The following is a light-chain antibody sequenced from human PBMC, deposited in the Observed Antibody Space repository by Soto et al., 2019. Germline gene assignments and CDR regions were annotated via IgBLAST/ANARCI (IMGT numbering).Light chain of an antibody. V-gene: IGKV3D-20*02. J-gene: IGKJ5*01. CDR3: QQRSNWPPIT. CDR2: DAS. Sequence: EIVLTQSPGTLSLSPGERATLSCRAIQSASSSYLAWYQQKPGQAPRLLIYDASNRATGIPARFSGSGSGTDFTLTISSLEPEDFAVYYCQQRSNWPPITFGQGTRLEI. CDR1: QSASSSY.